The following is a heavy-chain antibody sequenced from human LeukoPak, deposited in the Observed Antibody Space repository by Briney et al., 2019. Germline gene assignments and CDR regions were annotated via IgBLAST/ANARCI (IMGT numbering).Heavy chain of an antibody. V-gene: IGHV1-18*01. D-gene: IGHD6-13*01. CDR2: ISAYNSGT. CDR3: ARVDSSSWYLHYFDY. J-gene: IGHJ4*02. Sequence: GASVKVYCKASGYTFTSYGISWVRQAPGQGLEWMGWISAYNSGTNYAQKFQGRVTMTRDTSISTAYMELSRLRSDDTAVYYCARVDSSSWYLHYFDYWGQGTLVTVSS. CDR1: GYTFTSYG.